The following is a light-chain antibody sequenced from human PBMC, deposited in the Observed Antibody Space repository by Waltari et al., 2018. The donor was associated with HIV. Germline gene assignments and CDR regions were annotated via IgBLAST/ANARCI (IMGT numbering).Light chain of an antibody. J-gene: IGLJ3*02. V-gene: IGLV3-10*01. CDR1: ALPKRY. CDR3: YSTDSSDNYGV. Sequence: SYELTQPPSVSVSPGQTARITCSGDALPKRYTYWYQQKSGQAPVLGIHEDNERPSGIPERFSGSSSGTMATLTINGAQVGDEADYYGYSTDSSDNYGVFGGGTKLTVL. CDR2: EDN.